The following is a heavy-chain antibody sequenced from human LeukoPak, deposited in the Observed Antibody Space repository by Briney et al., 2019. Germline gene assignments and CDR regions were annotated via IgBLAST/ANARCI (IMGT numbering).Heavy chain of an antibody. CDR3: ATLGYCSSTSCYGPFDY. CDR1: GYTFTSYY. J-gene: IGHJ4*02. CDR2: INPNSGGT. V-gene: IGHV1-2*06. D-gene: IGHD2-2*01. Sequence: GASVKVSCKASGYTFTSYYMHWVRQAPGQGLEWMGRINPNSGGTNYAQKFQGRVTMTRDTSISTAYMELSRLRSDDTAVYYCATLGYCSSTSCYGPFDYWGQGTLVTVSS.